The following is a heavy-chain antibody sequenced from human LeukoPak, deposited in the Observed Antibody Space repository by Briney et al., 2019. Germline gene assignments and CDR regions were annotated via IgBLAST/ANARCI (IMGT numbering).Heavy chain of an antibody. V-gene: IGHV4-31*03. CDR3: ARDRMDDAAAGTVSWFDP. Sequence: PSETLSLTCTVSGGSISSGGYYWSWIRQHPGKGLEWIGYMYYSGSTYYNTALKSRVTISVDTSKNQFSLKLSSVTAADTAVYYCARDRMDDAAAGTVSWFDPWGQGTLVTVSS. CDR1: GGSISSGGYY. J-gene: IGHJ5*02. CDR2: MYYSGST. D-gene: IGHD6-13*01.